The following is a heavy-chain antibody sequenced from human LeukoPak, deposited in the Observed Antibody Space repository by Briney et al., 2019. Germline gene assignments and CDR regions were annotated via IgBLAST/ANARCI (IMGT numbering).Heavy chain of an antibody. D-gene: IGHD2-2*01. J-gene: IGHJ5*02. Sequence: PGGSLRLSCAASGFTFSSCSMIWVRQAPGKGLEWISYISSSSSTIYYADSVKGRFTISRDNAKNSLYLQMNSLRAEDTAVYYCARDEVPAAIGEWFDPWGQGTLVTVSS. CDR3: ARDEVPAAIGEWFDP. CDR2: ISSSSSTI. V-gene: IGHV3-48*04. CDR1: GFTFSSCS.